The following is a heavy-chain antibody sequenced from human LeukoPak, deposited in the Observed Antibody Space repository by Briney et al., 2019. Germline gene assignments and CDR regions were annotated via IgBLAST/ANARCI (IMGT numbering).Heavy chain of an antibody. D-gene: IGHD6-6*01. V-gene: IGHV4-34*01. Sequence: KPSETLSLTCAVYGGSFTDYYWSWIRQPPGKGLEWIGEISHRGSTNYNSSLKSRVTISVDRSKNQFSLKLNSVTAADTAVYFCARVPHTTSSIDYWGQGAPVTVSS. J-gene: IGHJ4*02. CDR1: GGSFTDYY. CDR3: ARVPHTTSSIDY. CDR2: ISHRGST.